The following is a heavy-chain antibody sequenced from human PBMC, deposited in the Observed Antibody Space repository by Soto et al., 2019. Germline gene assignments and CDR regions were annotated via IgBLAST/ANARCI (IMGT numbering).Heavy chain of an antibody. J-gene: IGHJ2*01. CDR3: ALSGVADTRDLPSFPARRTSDL. CDR2: IYPGDSDT. D-gene: IGHD1-1*01. V-gene: IGHV5-51*03. Sequence: GESLKISCKGSGYSFSTYWIAWVRQMPGKGLEWMGIIYPGDSDTRYSPSFKVQVTISADKSINTAYLQWSSLKASDTAMYYCALSGVADTRDLPSFPARRTSDL. CDR1: GYSFSTYW.